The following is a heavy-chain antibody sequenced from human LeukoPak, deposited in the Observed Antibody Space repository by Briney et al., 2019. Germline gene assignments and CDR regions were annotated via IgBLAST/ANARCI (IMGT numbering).Heavy chain of an antibody. CDR3: ARGTPLLGFDY. D-gene: IGHD3-10*01. CDR1: GFTVSSNY. V-gene: IGHV3-66*01. J-gene: IGHJ4*02. Sequence: PGGSLRLSCAASGFTVSSNYMSWVRQAPGKGLEWASVIYAGGSTYYADSVKGRFTISRDNSKNTLYLQMNSLRAEDTAVYYCARGTPLLGFDYWGQGTLVIVSS. CDR2: IYAGGST.